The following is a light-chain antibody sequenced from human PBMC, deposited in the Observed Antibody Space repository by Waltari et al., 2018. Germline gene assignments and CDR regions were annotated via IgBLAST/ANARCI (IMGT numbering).Light chain of an antibody. CDR3: ASFAGSNTL. V-gene: IGLV2-8*01. Sequence: QSALTQPPSASGSPGQSVTISCTGTSTDVGVYNYVSWYQQHQGKAPKLLIYEVSERPAGVPDRFSGSKSGHTAFLTVSGLQAEDEADYFCASFAGSNTLFGGGTKLTVL. CDR2: EVS. CDR1: STDVGVYNY. J-gene: IGLJ2*01.